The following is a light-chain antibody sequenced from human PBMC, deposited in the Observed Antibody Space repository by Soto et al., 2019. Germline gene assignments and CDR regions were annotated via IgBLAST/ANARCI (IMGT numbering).Light chain of an antibody. J-gene: IGKJ4*01. Sequence: ETVLTQSPGTLSLSPGERATLSCRASQTVISRFLAWYQQKPGQAPRLLIYGASNRATGIPDRFSGSGSRTDFTLTISRLEPEDFAVYYCQQYDSSPLTFGGGTKVEIK. CDR3: QQYDSSPLT. CDR2: GAS. CDR1: QTVISRF. V-gene: IGKV3-20*01.